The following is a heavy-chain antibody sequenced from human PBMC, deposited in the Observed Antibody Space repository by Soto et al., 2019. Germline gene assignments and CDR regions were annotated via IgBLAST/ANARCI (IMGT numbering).Heavy chain of an antibody. CDR3: AHRHSSGPRYYFDY. CDR2: IYWDDDK. Sequence: SGPTLVNPTQTLTLTCTFSGFSLSTSGVGVGWIRQPPGKALEWLALIYWDDDKRYSPSLKSRLTITKDTSKNQVVLTMTNMDPVDTATYYCAHRHSSGPRYYFDYWGQGTLVTVSS. D-gene: IGHD3-22*01. J-gene: IGHJ4*02. V-gene: IGHV2-5*02. CDR1: GFSLSTSGVG.